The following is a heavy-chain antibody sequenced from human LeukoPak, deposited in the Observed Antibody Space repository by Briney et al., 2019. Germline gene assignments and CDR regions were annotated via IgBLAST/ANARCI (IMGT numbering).Heavy chain of an antibody. D-gene: IGHD2-2*01. CDR2: IYYSGST. CDR1: GASINSGDYY. V-gene: IGHV4-30-4*01. Sequence: SETLSLTCTVSGASINSGDYYWSWIRQPPGKGLEWIGYIYYSGSTYYNPSLKSRVTISVDTSKNQFSLKLSSMTAADTAVYYCASEHCSSTSCYPNPWGQGTLVTASS. J-gene: IGHJ5*02. CDR3: ASEHCSSTSCYPNP.